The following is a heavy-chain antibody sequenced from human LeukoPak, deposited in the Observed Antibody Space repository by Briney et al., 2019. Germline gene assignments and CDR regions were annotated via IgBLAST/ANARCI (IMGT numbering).Heavy chain of an antibody. D-gene: IGHD2-2*01. V-gene: IGHV4-39*01. Sequence: SETLSLTCTVSGGSISSSSYYWGWIRQPPGKNLEWIGRIYTSGSTNYNPSLKSRVTISVDTSKNQFSLKLSSVTAADTAVYYCARHVRTYQLPSYFDYWGQGTLVTVSS. J-gene: IGHJ4*02. CDR2: IYTSGST. CDR1: GGSISSSSYY. CDR3: ARHVRTYQLPSYFDY.